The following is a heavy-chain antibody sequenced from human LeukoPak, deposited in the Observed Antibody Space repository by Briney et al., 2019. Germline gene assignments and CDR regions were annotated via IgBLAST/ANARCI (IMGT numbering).Heavy chain of an antibody. CDR2: SRNKANSYTT. Sequence: GGSLRLSCVASGFTFSDHYMDWFRQAPEKGLEWVGRSRNKANSYTTEYAASVKGRFTISRDDSKNSLYLQMNSLKTEDTAVYYCARDLSGLVGATKAFGAFDIWGQGTMVTVSS. J-gene: IGHJ3*02. V-gene: IGHV3-72*01. D-gene: IGHD1-26*01. CDR1: GFTFSDHY. CDR3: ARDLSGLVGATKAFGAFDI.